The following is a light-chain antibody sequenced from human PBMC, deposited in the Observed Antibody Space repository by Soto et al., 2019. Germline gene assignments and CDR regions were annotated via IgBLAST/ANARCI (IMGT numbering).Light chain of an antibody. CDR1: QSVSSSY. CDR3: QQYESPPNT. J-gene: IGKJ2*01. Sequence: EIVLTQSPGTLPLSPGERATLSCRASQSVSSSYLAWYQHKPGQAPRLLMYGASSRATGIPDRFSGSGSGTDFSLTISRLEPEYFAVYYCQQYESPPNTFGQGTTLEIK. V-gene: IGKV3-20*01. CDR2: GAS.